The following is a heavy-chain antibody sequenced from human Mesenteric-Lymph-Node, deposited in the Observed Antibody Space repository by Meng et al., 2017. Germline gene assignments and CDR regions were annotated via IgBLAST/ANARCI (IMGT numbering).Heavy chain of an antibody. CDR3: ARDRYFDY. CDR2: IYHSGST. Sequence: SETLSLTCTVSGYSISSGYYWGWIRQPPGKGLEWIGSIYHSGSTYYNPSLKSRVTISVDTSKNQFSLKLSSVTAEDTAVYYCARDRYFDYWGQGTLVTVSS. CDR1: GYSISSGYY. V-gene: IGHV4-38-2*02. J-gene: IGHJ4*02.